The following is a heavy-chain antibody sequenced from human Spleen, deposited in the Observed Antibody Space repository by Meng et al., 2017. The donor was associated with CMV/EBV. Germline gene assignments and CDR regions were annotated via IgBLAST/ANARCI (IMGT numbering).Heavy chain of an antibody. Sequence: SVKVSCKASGGTFSSYAISWVRQAPGQGLEWMGGIIPIFGTANYAQKFQGRVTITTDESTSTAYMELSSLRSEDTAVYYCATTPDCTNGVCYPFDPWGQGTLVTVSS. V-gene: IGHV1-69*05. CDR2: IIPIFGTA. CDR3: ATTPDCTNGVCYPFDP. J-gene: IGHJ5*02. D-gene: IGHD2-8*01. CDR1: GGTFSSYA.